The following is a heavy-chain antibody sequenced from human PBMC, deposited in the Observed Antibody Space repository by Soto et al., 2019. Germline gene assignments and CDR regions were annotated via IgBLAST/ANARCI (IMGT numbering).Heavy chain of an antibody. V-gene: IGHV3-23*01. CDR1: GFTFSSYA. CDR2: ISGSGSST. CDR3: AKRIVGPMAAAMDL. Sequence: EVQLLESGGGLVQPGGSLRLSCAASGFTFSSYAMSWVRQAPGKGLEWVSAISGSGSSTYYADSVKGRFTISRDNSKNTLYLQMNSLRAEHTAVYYCAKRIVGPMAAAMDLLGQGTTVTVSS. J-gene: IGHJ6*02. D-gene: IGHD1-26*01.